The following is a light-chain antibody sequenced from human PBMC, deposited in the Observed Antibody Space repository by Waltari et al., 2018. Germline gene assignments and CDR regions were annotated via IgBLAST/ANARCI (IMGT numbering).Light chain of an antibody. CDR3: QQYDYYRT. CDR1: QSIDIW. V-gene: IGKV1-5*03. J-gene: IGKJ1*01. CDR2: KSS. Sequence: DLQMTQSPSALSASIGDRVTNPCRASQSIDIWLAWYQQKPVKPPKNLIYKSSILQSGVPSRFSGSGSGTEFTLTIANLQPDDSAVYYCQQYDYYRTFGQGTKVEV.